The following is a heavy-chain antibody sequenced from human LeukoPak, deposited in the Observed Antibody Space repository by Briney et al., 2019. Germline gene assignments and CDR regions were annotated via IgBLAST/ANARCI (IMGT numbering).Heavy chain of an antibody. Sequence: GGSLRLSCTTSGFTFSSYALSWVRQAPGKGLEWVAFIRYDGSNKYYADSVKGRFTISRDNSKNTLYLQMNSLRAEDTAVYYCAKRVAGSFDYWGQGTLVTVSS. D-gene: IGHD6-19*01. CDR1: GFTFSSYA. CDR3: AKRVAGSFDY. J-gene: IGHJ4*02. V-gene: IGHV3-30*02. CDR2: IRYDGSNK.